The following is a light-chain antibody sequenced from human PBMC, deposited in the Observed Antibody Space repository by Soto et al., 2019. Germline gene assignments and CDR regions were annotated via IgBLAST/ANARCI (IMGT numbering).Light chain of an antibody. Sequence: QSVLPQSLSVSGSPGQSVTISCTGTPSDVGSYDLVSWYQQHPGKAPNLIIYDVTKRPSGVPDRFSASKSGNTASLTISGLQADDEADYYCCSYAGRYTMVFGGGTQLTVL. V-gene: IGLV2-11*01. CDR3: CSYAGRYTMV. CDR1: PSDVGSYDL. J-gene: IGLJ3*02. CDR2: DVT.